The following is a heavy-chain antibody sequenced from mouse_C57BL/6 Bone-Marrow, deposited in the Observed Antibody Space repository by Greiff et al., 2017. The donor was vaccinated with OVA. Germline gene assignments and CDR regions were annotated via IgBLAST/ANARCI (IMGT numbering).Heavy chain of an antibody. CDR1: GFTFSSYA. J-gene: IGHJ4*01. V-gene: IGHV5-4*01. CDR3: ARDEGDYAMAY. CDR2: ISDGGSYT. D-gene: IGHD2-13*01. Sequence: EVKVVESGGGLVKPGGSLKLSCAASGFTFSSYAMSWVRQTPEKRLEWVATISDGGSYTYYPDNVKGRFTISRDNAKNNLYLQMSHLKSEDTAMYYCARDEGDYAMAYWGQGTSVTVSS.